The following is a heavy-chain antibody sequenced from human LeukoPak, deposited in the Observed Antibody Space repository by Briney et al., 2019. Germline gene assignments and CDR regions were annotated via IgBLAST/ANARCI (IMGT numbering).Heavy chain of an antibody. CDR1: GYTFTNYG. D-gene: IGHD3-22*01. Sequence: GASVKVSCKASGYTFTNYGISWVRQAPGQGREGMGWISAYNGHTNYEQNLQGRVTMTTDTSTSTVYMEMRSLRYDDTAVYYCARDGHRRYYYDSSGREDAFDIWGQGTMVTVSS. V-gene: IGHV1-18*01. CDR2: ISAYNGHT. CDR3: ARDGHRRYYYDSSGREDAFDI. J-gene: IGHJ3*02.